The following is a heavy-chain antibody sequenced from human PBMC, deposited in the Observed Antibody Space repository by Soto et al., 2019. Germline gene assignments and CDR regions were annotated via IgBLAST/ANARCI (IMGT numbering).Heavy chain of an antibody. D-gene: IGHD2-2*02. CDR2: ISGSGGAT. CDR1: GFTFSAYA. V-gene: IGHV3-23*01. J-gene: IGHJ4*02. CDR3: ARQDYITAWYLNY. Sequence: EVQLLESGGGVVQPGGSLRLSCAASGFTFSAYAMSWVRQAPGKGLEWVSVISGSGGATYYADSVKGRFTISRDNSKNPRYLQMNSLRAEDTAVYYCARQDYITAWYLNYWCQGTLVTVSS.